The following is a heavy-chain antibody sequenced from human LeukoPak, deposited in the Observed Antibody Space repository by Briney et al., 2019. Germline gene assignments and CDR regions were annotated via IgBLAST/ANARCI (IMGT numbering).Heavy chain of an antibody. J-gene: IGHJ5*02. CDR3: ARDRTSSYWGQGIYCTNGVCYYTNWFDP. Sequence: ASVKVSCKASGYTFTGYYMHWVRQAPGQGRDWMGWINPNSGGTNYAQKFQGRVTMTRDTSISTAYMELSRLRSDDTAVYYCARDRTSSYWGQGIYCTNGVCYYTNWFDPWGQGTLVTVSS. CDR2: INPNSGGT. D-gene: IGHD2-8*01. V-gene: IGHV1-2*02. CDR1: GYTFTGYY.